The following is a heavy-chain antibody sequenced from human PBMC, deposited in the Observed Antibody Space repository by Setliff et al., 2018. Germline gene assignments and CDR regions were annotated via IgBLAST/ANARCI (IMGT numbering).Heavy chain of an antibody. V-gene: IGHV1-2*06. J-gene: IGHJ6*03. CDR1: GYTFTGYY. CDR2: INPNSGGT. Sequence: ASVKVSCKASGYTFTGYYMHWVRQAPGQGLEWMGRINPNSGGTNYAQKFQGRVTMTRDTSISTAYMGLSRLRSDDTAVYYCARSYQGVDDFWSGYFQTDYYYYMDVWGKGTTVTVSS. D-gene: IGHD3-3*01. CDR3: ARSYQGVDDFWSGYFQTDYYYYMDV.